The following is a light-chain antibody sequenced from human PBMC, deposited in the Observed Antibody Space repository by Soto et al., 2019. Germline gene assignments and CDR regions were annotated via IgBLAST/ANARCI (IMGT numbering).Light chain of an antibody. CDR3: QQFNTYPALT. J-gene: IGKJ4*01. CDR1: QGISSA. CDR2: DVS. V-gene: IGKV1-13*02. Sequence: AIQLTQSPSSLSASVGDRVTITCRASQGISSAIAWYQQKPGKSPNLLIYDVSSLESGVPSRFSGSGSGTDFTLTISSLQPEDFATYCCQQFNTYPALTFGGGTKVEIK.